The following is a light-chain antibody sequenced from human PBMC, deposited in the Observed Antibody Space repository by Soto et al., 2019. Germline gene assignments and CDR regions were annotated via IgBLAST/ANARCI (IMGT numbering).Light chain of an antibody. Sequence: QSVLTQPPSASGSPGQSVTISCTGTSSDVGGYNYVSWYQQHPGKAPKLMIYEVSKRPSGVPDRFSGSKSGNTASLTVSGLQAEDEADYYCSSYAGSNILVSGGGTQL. V-gene: IGLV2-8*01. CDR1: SSDVGGYNY. J-gene: IGLJ2*01. CDR3: SSYAGSNILV. CDR2: EVS.